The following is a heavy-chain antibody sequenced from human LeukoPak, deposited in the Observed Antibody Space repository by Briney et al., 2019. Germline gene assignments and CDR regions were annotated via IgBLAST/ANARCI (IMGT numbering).Heavy chain of an antibody. V-gene: IGHV5-51*01. D-gene: IGHD7-27*01. CDR3: ARQPELGIYDY. Sequence: GESLKISCKGSGYNLTSYWIGGVRQLPGKGLEWMGIIYHGDSDTRNSPSFQGQLTISADKSISTAYLQWSSLKASDTAMYYCARQPELGIYDYWGQGTLVTVSP. J-gene: IGHJ4*02. CDR2: IYHGDSDT. CDR1: GYNLTSYW.